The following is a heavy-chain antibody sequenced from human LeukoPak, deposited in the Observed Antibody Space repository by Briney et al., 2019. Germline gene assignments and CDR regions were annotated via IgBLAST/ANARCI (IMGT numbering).Heavy chain of an antibody. Sequence: GGSLRLSCAASGFTLSNFAMSWVRQAPGKGLEWVATTYGDGITTNYADSARGRFAISRVNSKNTLSLQVNSLRAEDSAIYYCAKSYFTSGSDAFDVWGQGTMVIVSS. CDR1: GFTLSNFA. V-gene: IGHV3-23*01. CDR2: TYGDGITT. D-gene: IGHD3-10*01. J-gene: IGHJ3*01. CDR3: AKSYFTSGSDAFDV.